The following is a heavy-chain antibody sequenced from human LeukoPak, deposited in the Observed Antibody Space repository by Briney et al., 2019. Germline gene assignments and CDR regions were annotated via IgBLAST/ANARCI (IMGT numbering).Heavy chain of an antibody. D-gene: IGHD3-22*01. CDR2: MNPHSGNT. Sequence: ASVKVSCKASGYTFTSYDINWVRQATGQGLEWMGWMNPHSGNTGYAQKFQGRITITRNTSIRTAYMELSSLRSEDTAVYYCARLFQRNELNYYDSSGYSLGYWGQGTLVTVSS. CDR1: GYTFTSYD. CDR3: ARLFQRNELNYYDSSGYSLGY. V-gene: IGHV1-8*03. J-gene: IGHJ4*02.